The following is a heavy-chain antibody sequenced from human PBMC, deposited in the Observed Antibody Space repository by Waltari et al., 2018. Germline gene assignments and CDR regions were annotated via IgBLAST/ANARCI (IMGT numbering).Heavy chain of an antibody. V-gene: IGHV3-48*01. CDR3: ARISSSWPRDY. J-gene: IGHJ4*02. CDR1: GFPFSRYS. CDR2: ISSSSSTI. Sequence: EVQLVESGGGLVQPGGSLRPSCAASGFPFSRYSLNWARQAPGKGLEWVSYISSSSSTIYYADSVKGRFTISRDNAKNSLYLQMNSLRAEDTAVYYCARISSSWPRDYWGQGTLVTVSS. D-gene: IGHD6-13*01.